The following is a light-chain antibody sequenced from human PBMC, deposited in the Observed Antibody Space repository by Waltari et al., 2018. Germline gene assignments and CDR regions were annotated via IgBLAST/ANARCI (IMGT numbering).Light chain of an antibody. J-gene: IGLJ2*01. CDR3: SSFACNSHVL. CDR2: TVS. V-gene: IGLV2-14*01. CDR1: STDLSDYTS. Sequence: QSALTQPASMSGSPGQSITISCTGSSTDLSDYTSVSWYQQQPGKAPKLIIYTVSTRLQHRPGKAPKPELLGAPNRPSGVSSRFSGSKSGNTASLTISGLQTDDEGDYFCSSFACNSHVLFGGGTKVTVL.